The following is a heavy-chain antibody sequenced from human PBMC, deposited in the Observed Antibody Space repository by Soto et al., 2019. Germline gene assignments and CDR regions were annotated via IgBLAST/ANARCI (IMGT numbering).Heavy chain of an antibody. Sequence: QVQLVESGGDVVQPGRSLRLSCVASGVTFRSYGMHWVRQAPGKGLEWVALISYDGSVQYYADAVKGRFTISRDNSKSTLYLQMNSLRAEDTAMYYCAKSTYYDNSASLALGGYWGQGTLVTVSS. D-gene: IGHD3-22*01. V-gene: IGHV3-30*18. CDR2: ISYDGSVQ. CDR3: AKSTYYDNSASLALGGY. J-gene: IGHJ4*02. CDR1: GVTFRSYG.